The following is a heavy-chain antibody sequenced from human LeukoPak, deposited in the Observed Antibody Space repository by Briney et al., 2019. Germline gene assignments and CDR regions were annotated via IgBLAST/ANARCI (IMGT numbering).Heavy chain of an antibody. D-gene: IGHD6-19*01. J-gene: IGHJ6*03. Sequence: ASVKVSCKASGYTFTDYFMNWVRQAPGQGLEWMGWMNPNSGNTGYAQKFQGRVTITRNTSISTAYMELSSLRSEDTAVYYCARGFYSSGWLQYYYYYYMDVWGKGTTVTVSS. V-gene: IGHV1-8*03. CDR2: MNPNSGNT. CDR1: GYTFTDYF. CDR3: ARGFYSSGWLQYYYYYYMDV.